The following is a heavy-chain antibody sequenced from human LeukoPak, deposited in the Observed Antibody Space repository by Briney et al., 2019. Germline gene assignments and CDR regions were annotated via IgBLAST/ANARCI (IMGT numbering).Heavy chain of an antibody. Sequence: PGGSLRLSCAASGFTFSSYSMNWVRQAPGKGLEWVSSISSSSSYIYYADSVKGRFTISRDNAKNSLYLQMNSLRAEDTAVYYCARGGCGSTSCYAGVDYWGQGTLVTVSS. CDR2: ISSSSSYI. D-gene: IGHD2-2*01. V-gene: IGHV3-21*01. CDR3: ARGGCGSTSCYAGVDY. J-gene: IGHJ4*02. CDR1: GFTFSSYS.